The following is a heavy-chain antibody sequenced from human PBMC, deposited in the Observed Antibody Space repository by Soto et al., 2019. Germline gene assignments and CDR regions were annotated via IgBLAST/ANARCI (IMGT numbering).Heavy chain of an antibody. CDR2: IYHSGST. Sequence: SETLSLTCAVSSGSISSSNWWSWVRQPPGKGLEWIGEIYHSGSTNYNPSLKSRVTISVDKYKNQFSLKLSSVTAADTAVYYCARDSMGYYYMDVWGKGTTVTVSS. J-gene: IGHJ6*03. CDR3: ARDSMGYYYMDV. V-gene: IGHV4-4*02. CDR1: SGSISSSNW.